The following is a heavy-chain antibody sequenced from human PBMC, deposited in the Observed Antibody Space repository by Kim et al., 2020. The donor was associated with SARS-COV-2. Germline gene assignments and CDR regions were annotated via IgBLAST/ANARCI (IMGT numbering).Heavy chain of an antibody. CDR1: GYIFSSYV. Sequence: GGSLRLSCVASGYIFSSYVMHWVPQAPGKGLEGVAVISYDGSELYYTASVKGRFTVSRDNSKNTLYLQMNNLRSEDTAVYYCTRGPPRGDYYSSGYYPGFWGQGTLVTVAS. D-gene: IGHD3-22*01. V-gene: IGHV3-30*04. J-gene: IGHJ4*02. CDR2: ISYDGSEL. CDR3: TRGPPRGDYYSSGYYPGF.